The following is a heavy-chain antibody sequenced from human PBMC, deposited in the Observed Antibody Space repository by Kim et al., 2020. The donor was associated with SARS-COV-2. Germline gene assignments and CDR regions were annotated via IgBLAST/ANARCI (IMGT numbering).Heavy chain of an antibody. J-gene: IGHJ5*02. CDR3: VKDGTVGYSQMSPHL. V-gene: IGHV3-30*18. CDR1: GFTFRDFG. D-gene: IGHD4-4*01. Sequence: GGSLRLSCAASGFTFRDFGMHWVRQAPGKGLEWVALISCYSTDKYYADSVEGRFTVSRDNSNNTLFLQMSSLRPEDTAVYFCVKDGTVGYSQMSPHLWRQGTLVRVS. CDR2: ISCYSTDK.